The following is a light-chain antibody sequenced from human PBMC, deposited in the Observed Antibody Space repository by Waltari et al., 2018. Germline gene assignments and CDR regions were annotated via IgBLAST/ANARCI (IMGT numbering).Light chain of an antibody. CDR3: QQYDSVPIT. V-gene: IGKV1-33*01. Sequence: DIQMTQSPSSLSASVGDRVTITCQASEDISNYLIWFQQKPGKAPKLLIYDASNLETGVPSRFSGSGSGTDFTFTISSLQSEDTATYYCQQYDSVPITFGQGTRLGI. J-gene: IGKJ5*01. CDR1: EDISNY. CDR2: DAS.